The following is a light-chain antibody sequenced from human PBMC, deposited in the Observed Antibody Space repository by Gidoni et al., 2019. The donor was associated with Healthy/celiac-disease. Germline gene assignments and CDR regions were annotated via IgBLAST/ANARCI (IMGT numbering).Light chain of an antibody. V-gene: IGKV3-11*01. J-gene: IGKJ2*01. CDR2: DAS. Sequence: EIVLTQSPATLSLSPGKRATLSCRASQSVSSYVAWYQQKPGQAPSLLIYDASNRATGIPARFSGSGSGTDFTLTISSLEPEDFAVYYCQQRSNWPPMYTFGQGTKLEIK. CDR3: QQRSNWPPMYT. CDR1: QSVSSY.